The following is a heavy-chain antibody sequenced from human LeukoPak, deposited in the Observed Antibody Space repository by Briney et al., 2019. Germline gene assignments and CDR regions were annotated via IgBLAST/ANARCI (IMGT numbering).Heavy chain of an antibody. D-gene: IGHD4/OR15-4a*01. Sequence: PSETLSLTCAVYGGSFSGYYWSWIRQPPGKGLEWIGYIYYSGSTYYNPSLKSRVTISVDTSKNQFSLKLSSVTAADTAVYYCARDLPLRSMDVWGKGTTVTVSS. CDR2: IYYSGST. CDR3: ARDLPLRSMDV. V-gene: IGHV4-30-4*08. J-gene: IGHJ6*03. CDR1: GGSFSGYY.